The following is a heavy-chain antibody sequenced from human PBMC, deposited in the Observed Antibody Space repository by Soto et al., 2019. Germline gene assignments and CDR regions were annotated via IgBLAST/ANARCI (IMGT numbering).Heavy chain of an antibody. CDR2: IHHSGSN. V-gene: IGHV4-30-2*01. D-gene: IGHD3-3*02. CDR3: ATFPSP. J-gene: IGHJ5*02. CDR1: GGSISSGGYS. Sequence: QLQLQESGPGLVKPSQTLSLTCAVSGGSISSGGYSWSWIRQPPGKGLEWIGYIHHSGSNYYNPYRKTRVTISENRSKNQFPLKLSSVTAAVTAVYYCATFPSPWGQGTRVTISS.